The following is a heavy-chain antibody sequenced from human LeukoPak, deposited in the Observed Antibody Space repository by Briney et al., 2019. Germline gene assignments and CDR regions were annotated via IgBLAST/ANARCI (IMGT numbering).Heavy chain of an antibody. CDR1: GFTVSTNY. V-gene: IGHV3-53*01. D-gene: IGHD3-16*01. CDR3: ARGDDYDDS. J-gene: IGHJ4*02. CDR2: IYRGGRT. Sequence: PGGSLRLSCAAPGFTVSTNYMSWVRQAPGKGLEWVSLIYRGGRTYYADSVKGRFTISRDNSKNTLYLQMNSLRAEDTAVYYCARGDDYDDSWGQGTLVTVSS.